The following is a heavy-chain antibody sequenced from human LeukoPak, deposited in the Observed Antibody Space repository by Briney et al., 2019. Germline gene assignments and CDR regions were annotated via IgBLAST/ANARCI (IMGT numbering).Heavy chain of an antibody. CDR3: ARVGDGLNDAFDI. CDR1: GYIFTGHY. V-gene: IGHV1-2*06. CDR2: INPKTGGT. J-gene: IGHJ3*02. D-gene: IGHD5-24*01. Sequence: ASVKVSCKASGYIFTGHYMNWVRQVPGQGLEWMGRINPKTGGTNYAQNFQRRVTMTRDTSISTTYMELSRLRPDDTAVYYCARVGDGLNDAFDIWGQGTMVTVSS.